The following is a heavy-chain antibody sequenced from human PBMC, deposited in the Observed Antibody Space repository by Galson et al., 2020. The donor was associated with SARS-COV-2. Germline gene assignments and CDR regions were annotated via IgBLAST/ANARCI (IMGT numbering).Heavy chain of an antibody. Sequence: GESLKISCAASGFTFSSYGMHWVRQATGKGLEWVAVIWYDGSNKYYADSVKGRFTISRDNSKNTLYLQMNSLRAEDTAVFYCARDNGAGYASDCWGQGTLVTVS. CDR3: ARDNGAGYASDC. CDR2: IWYDGSNK. D-gene: IGHD2-2*01. J-gene: IGHJ4*02. V-gene: IGHV3-33*01. CDR1: GFTFSSYG.